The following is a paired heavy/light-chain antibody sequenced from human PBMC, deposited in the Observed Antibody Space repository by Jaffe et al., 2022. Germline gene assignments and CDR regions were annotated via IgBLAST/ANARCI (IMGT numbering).Light chain of an antibody. CDR1: QSILNSSNNKNY. Sequence: DIVTTQSPDSLAVSLGERATINCKSSQSILNSSNNKNYLAWYQQKSGQPPKLLIYWASSRQSGVPDRFSGSGSGTDFTFTISSLQAEDVAVYYCQQYYSTPPLTFGGGTKVEI. CDR3: QQYYSTPPLT. V-gene: IGKV4-1*01. CDR2: WAS. J-gene: IGKJ4*01.
Heavy chain of an antibody. CDR1: GFTFSGYE. CDR3: ARDTDDYSTWYRPHYFDY. D-gene: IGHD4-4*01. CDR2: ISTSGTTI. J-gene: IGHJ4*02. Sequence: EVQLVESGGGLVQPGGSLRLSCAASGFTFSGYEMNWVRQAPGKGLEWISYISTSGTTIHYADSVKGRFTISRDNAKNSLYLQMDSLRVEDTAVYYCARDTDDYSTWYRPHYFDYWGQGTLVTVSS. V-gene: IGHV3-48*03.